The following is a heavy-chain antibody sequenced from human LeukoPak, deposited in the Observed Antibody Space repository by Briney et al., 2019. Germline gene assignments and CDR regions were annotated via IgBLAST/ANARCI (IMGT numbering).Heavy chain of an antibody. D-gene: IGHD3-10*01. CDR3: ARGLWFGDENPPYFDY. CDR2: IYHSGRT. J-gene: IGHJ4*02. Sequence: PSETLSLTCTVSGYSISNGYYWGWMRQPPGKGLEWIGSIYHSGRTHYNPSLKSRVTISVDTSRNQFSLKLSSVTAAGTAVYYCARGLWFGDENPPYFDYWGQGILVTVSS. V-gene: IGHV4-38-2*02. CDR1: GYSISNGYY.